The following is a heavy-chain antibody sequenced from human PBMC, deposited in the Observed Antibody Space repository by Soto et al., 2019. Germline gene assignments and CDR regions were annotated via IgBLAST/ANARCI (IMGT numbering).Heavy chain of an antibody. V-gene: IGHV3-33*01. CDR2: IWYDGSNK. CDR3: ARSNNIVRGVNLLGY. CDR1: GFTFSSYG. Sequence: QVQLVESGGGVVQPGRSLRLSCAASGFTFSSYGMHWFRQAPGKGLEWVAVIWYDGSNKYYADSVKGRFTISRDNSKNTLYLQMNSLRAEDTAVYYCARSNNIVRGVNLLGYWCQGTLVTVSS. D-gene: IGHD3-10*01. J-gene: IGHJ4*02.